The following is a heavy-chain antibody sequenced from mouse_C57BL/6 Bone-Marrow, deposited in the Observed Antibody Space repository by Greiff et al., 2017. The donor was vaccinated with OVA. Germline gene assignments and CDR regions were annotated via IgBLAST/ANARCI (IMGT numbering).Heavy chain of an antibody. J-gene: IGHJ4*01. CDR3: ARSLFYFYGPYAMNY. CDR2: INPSSGYT. V-gene: IGHV1-4*01. CDR1: GYTFTSYT. Sequence: QVQLKQSGAELARPGASVKMSCKASGYTFTSYTMHWVKQRPGQGLEWIGYINPSSGYTKYNQKFKDKATLTADKSSSTAYMQLSSLTSEDSAVYYYARSLFYFYGPYAMNYWGQGTSVTVSS. D-gene: IGHD1-1*01.